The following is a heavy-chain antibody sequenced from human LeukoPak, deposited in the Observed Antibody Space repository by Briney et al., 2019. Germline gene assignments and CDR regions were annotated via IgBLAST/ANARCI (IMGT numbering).Heavy chain of an antibody. V-gene: IGHV3-30*03. Sequence: PGGSLRLSCEASGITFRSYGMHWVRQAPGKGLEWVAVLSYDGNKKYYADSVKGRFTISRDNSQNTLNLQMDSLRAEDTAVYYCARDLVVVPAGNDYWGQGTLVTVSS. CDR2: LSYDGNKK. J-gene: IGHJ4*02. CDR1: GITFRSYG. D-gene: IGHD2-2*01. CDR3: ARDLVVVPAGNDY.